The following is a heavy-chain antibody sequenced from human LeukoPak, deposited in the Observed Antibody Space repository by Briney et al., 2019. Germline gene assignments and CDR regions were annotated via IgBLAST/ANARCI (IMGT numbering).Heavy chain of an antibody. J-gene: IGHJ4*02. Sequence: GGSLRLSCAASGFTFSSYAMSWVRQAPGKVLEWVSAISGSGGSTYYADSVKGRFTISRDNSKNTLYLQMNSLRAEDTAVYYCAKDDRRAKDYDFLTGYYKRPYFFDYWGQGTLVTVSS. CDR2: ISGSGGST. V-gene: IGHV3-23*01. CDR3: AKDDRRAKDYDFLTGYYKRPYFFDY. CDR1: GFTFSSYA. D-gene: IGHD3-9*01.